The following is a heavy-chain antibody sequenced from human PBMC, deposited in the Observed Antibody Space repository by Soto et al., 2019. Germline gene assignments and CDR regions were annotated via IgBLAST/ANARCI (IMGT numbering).Heavy chain of an antibody. D-gene: IGHD6-13*01. V-gene: IGHV4-4*02. CDR2: IYHSGST. Sequence: QVQLQESGPGLVKPSGTLSLTCAVSGGSISSSNWWSWVRQHPGKGLEWIGEIYHSGSTNYNPSLQSRVTISVDKSKNQFSLKLSSVTAADTAVYYCAREVKKYSSSWLYFDYWGQGTLVTVSS. CDR1: GGSISSSNW. CDR3: AREVKKYSSSWLYFDY. J-gene: IGHJ4*02.